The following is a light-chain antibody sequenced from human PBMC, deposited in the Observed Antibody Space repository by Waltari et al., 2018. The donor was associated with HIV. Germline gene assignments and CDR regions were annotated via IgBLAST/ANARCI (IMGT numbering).Light chain of an antibody. V-gene: IGLV3-19*01. CDR3: HSRDTNSDHYV. CDR2: DAN. Sequence: SSQLTQDPVVSVALGQTIKITCQGDSLRSFFENWYQQRPGQAPVLVVYDANRRPSGISDRFSASNSGNTSSLIISESQAVDEADYYCHSRDTNSDHYVFGGGTRVIV. J-gene: IGLJ1*01. CDR1: SLRSFF.